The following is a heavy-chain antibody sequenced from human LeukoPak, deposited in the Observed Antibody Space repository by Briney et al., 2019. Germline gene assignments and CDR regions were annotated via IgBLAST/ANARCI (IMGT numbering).Heavy chain of an antibody. J-gene: IGHJ4*02. CDR3: AREDFGDLIDY. D-gene: IGHD3-3*01. Sequence: ASVKVSCMASGYSFTSYGIGGVRQAPGQGLEWVGWISAYLGNTNYAQRFQDRVTMTIDTSANTAYMELRSLRSDETAVYYCAREDFGDLIDYWGQGTLVTVSS. CDR1: GYSFTSYG. CDR2: ISAYLGNT. V-gene: IGHV1-18*01.